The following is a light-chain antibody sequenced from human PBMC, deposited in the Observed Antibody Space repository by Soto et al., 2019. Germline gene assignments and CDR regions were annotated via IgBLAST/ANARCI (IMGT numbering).Light chain of an antibody. Sequence: EIVMTQSPATLSVSPGDRATLSCRASQSVDNDLAWYQQKPGQPPRLLIYDASTRATGIPARFSGSQSGTEFTLTISSLLSEDFAVYSCQQYNNWTLTCGGGTKVDIK. CDR3: QQYNNWTLT. CDR1: QSVDND. J-gene: IGKJ4*01. V-gene: IGKV3D-15*01. CDR2: DAS.